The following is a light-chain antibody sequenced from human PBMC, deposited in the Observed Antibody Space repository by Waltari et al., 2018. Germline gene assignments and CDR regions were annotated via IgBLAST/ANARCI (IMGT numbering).Light chain of an antibody. J-gene: IGLJ1*01. CDR2: QDN. V-gene: IGLV3-1*01. CDR3: QAWDSSTYYV. Sequence: SYELTQPPSVSVSPGQTASITCSGDKLGDKYACWYQQKSGQSPVLVIYQDNKRPSGIPERFSGSNAGNTATLTISGTQAMDDADYYCQAWDSSTYYVFGTGTKVTVL. CDR1: KLGDKY.